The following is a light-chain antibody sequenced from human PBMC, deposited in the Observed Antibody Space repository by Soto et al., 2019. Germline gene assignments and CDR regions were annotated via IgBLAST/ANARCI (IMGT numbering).Light chain of an antibody. CDR3: SSYINSITFVV. CDR1: SSDVGGYNY. V-gene: IGLV2-14*01. J-gene: IGLJ2*01. Sequence: QSVLTQPPSASGSPGQSVTISCTGTSSDVGGYNYVSWYQQHPGKVPKLLIYEVSNRPSGVSSRFSGSKSGNTASLTISGLQAEDEADYYCSSYINSITFVVFGGGTKLTVL. CDR2: EVS.